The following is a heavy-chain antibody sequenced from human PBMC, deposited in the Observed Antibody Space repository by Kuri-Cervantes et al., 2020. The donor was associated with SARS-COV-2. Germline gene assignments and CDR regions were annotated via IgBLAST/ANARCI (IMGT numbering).Heavy chain of an antibody. CDR2: INHSGST. D-gene: IGHD6-13*01. J-gene: IGHJ4*02. Sequence: ESLKISCAVYGGSFSGYHWSWIRQPPGKGLEWIGEINHSGSTNYNPSLKSRVTISVDTSKHQFSLRLSSLTAADTAIYYCAAAVGFFDYWGQGTLVTVSS. V-gene: IGHV4-34*01. CDR3: AAAVGFFDY. CDR1: GGSFSGYH.